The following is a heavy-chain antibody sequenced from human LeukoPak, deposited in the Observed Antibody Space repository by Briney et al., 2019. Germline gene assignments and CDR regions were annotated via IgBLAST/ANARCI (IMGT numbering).Heavy chain of an antibody. Sequence: PSETLSLTCTVSGGSIRSGSYYWSWIRQPPGKGLEWIGYIYYSGSTNYNPSLKSRVTISVDTSKNQFSLKLSSVTAADTAVYYCARDQNDRNAFDIWGQGTMVTVSS. CDR3: ARDQNDRNAFDI. J-gene: IGHJ3*02. CDR2: IYYSGST. D-gene: IGHD2/OR15-2a*01. CDR1: GGSIRSGSYY. V-gene: IGHV4-61*01.